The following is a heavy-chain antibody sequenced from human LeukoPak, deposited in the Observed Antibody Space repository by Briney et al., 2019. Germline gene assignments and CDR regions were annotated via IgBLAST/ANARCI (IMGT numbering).Heavy chain of an antibody. Sequence: GGSLRLSCTVSGLTFRSFWMSWVRQAPGKGLEWVANINQEGTERYFVDSVRGRFTISRDNAKNSLHLQMNTLTAEDTAVYYCARERDGRFFDYWGHGTLVTVSS. D-gene: IGHD5-24*01. V-gene: IGHV3-7*01. CDR1: GLTFRSFW. CDR3: ARERDGRFFDY. J-gene: IGHJ4*01. CDR2: INQEGTER.